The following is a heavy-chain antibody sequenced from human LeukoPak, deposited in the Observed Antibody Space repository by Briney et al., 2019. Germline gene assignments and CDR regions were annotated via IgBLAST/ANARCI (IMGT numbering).Heavy chain of an antibody. Sequence: SETLSLTCSVSAGSISRYYWSWIRQPPGKGLEWIGYIYYSGSTNYNPSLKSRVTMSLDTSRNQFSLKLSSMTAADTAVYYCAREYHYYDTRGYYYFDYWGQGTLVTVSS. CDR2: IYYSGST. J-gene: IGHJ4*02. CDR1: AGSISRYY. CDR3: AREYHYYDTRGYYYFDY. D-gene: IGHD3-22*01. V-gene: IGHV4-59*01.